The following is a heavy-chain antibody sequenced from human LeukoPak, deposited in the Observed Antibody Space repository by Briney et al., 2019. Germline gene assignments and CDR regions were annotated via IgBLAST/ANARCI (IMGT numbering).Heavy chain of an antibody. CDR1: GFTFSSYT. CDR2: ISSGSNYI. CDR3: AKAIGGWSRGPFDY. Sequence: PGGSLRLSCAASGFTFSSYTMNWVRQAPGKGLEWVSYISSGSNYIYYADSEKGRFTISRDNAKNSLYLQMNSLRAEDTAVYYCAKAIGGWSRGPFDYWGQGTLVTVSS. D-gene: IGHD2-15*01. V-gene: IGHV3-21*01. J-gene: IGHJ4*02.